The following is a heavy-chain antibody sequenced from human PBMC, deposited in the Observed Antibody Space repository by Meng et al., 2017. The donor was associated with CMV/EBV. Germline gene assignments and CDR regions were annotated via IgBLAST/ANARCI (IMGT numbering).Heavy chain of an antibody. J-gene: IGHJ4*02. Sequence: GESLKISCAASGFTFSSYEMNWVRRAPGKGLEWVSYISSSGSTIYYADSVKGRFTISRDNAKNSLYLQMNSLRAEDTAVYYCARVGTIFRGYYFDYWGQGTLVTVSS. CDR2: ISSSGSTI. CDR3: ARVGTIFRGYYFDY. CDR1: GFTFSSYE. V-gene: IGHV3-48*03. D-gene: IGHD3-3*01.